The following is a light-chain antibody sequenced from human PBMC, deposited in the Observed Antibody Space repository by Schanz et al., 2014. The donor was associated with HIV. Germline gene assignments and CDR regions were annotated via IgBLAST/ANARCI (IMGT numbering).Light chain of an antibody. CDR1: QSVSSN. CDR2: RAS. Sequence: EVVLTQSPGTLSLSPGERATLSCRASQSVSSNLAWYQQKPGQAPRLLIYRASTRATGIPARFSGSGSGTEFTLTISSLLSEDFAVYYCQQYNNWPPYTFGQGTKLEIK. J-gene: IGKJ2*01. CDR3: QQYNNWPPYT. V-gene: IGKV3-15*01.